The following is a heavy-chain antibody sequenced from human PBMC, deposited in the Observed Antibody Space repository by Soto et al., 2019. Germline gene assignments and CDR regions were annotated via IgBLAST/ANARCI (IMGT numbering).Heavy chain of an antibody. CDR1: GFTFSSYS. CDR3: ARGRPRITIFGVVDPAPH. Sequence: EVQLVESGGGLVQPGGSLRLSCAASGFTFSSYSMNWVRQAPGKGLEWVSYISSSSSTIYYADSVKGRFTISRDNAKNSLYRKMNRLRDGDTAVYYCARGRPRITIFGVVDPAPHWGQGTLVTVSS. D-gene: IGHD3-3*01. CDR2: ISSSSSTI. V-gene: IGHV3-48*02. J-gene: IGHJ4*02.